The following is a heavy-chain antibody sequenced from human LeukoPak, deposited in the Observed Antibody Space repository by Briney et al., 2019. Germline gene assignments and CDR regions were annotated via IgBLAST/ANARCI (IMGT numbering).Heavy chain of an antibody. CDR1: GYTFTGYY. CDR2: INPNSGGT. CDR3: ARDFSLQGTYYDILTGYPSSYYYYYMDV. V-gene: IGHV1-2*02. D-gene: IGHD3-9*01. Sequence: ASVKVSCKASGYTFTGYYIHWMRQAPGQGLEWMGWINPNSGGTNYAQKFQGSVTMSRDTSINTAYMEMSRLRSDDTAVYYCARDFSLQGTYYDILTGYPSSYYYYYMDVWGKGTTVTISS. J-gene: IGHJ6*03.